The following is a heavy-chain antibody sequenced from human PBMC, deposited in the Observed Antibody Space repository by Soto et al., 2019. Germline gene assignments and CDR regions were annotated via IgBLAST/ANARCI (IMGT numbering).Heavy chain of an antibody. D-gene: IGHD6-13*01. V-gene: IGHV3-23*01. CDR3: AKSFSSNWYDYFDY. Sequence: GGALRLSCAASGFTFGAFAMSWFRQAQWKWLEWVSAVSGGGGTTYYADSVKGRFTISRDKSKNTLYLQMNSLRAEDTALYYCAKSFSSNWYDYFDYWGQGSLVTVSS. J-gene: IGHJ4*02. CDR2: VSGGGGTT. CDR1: GFTFGAFA.